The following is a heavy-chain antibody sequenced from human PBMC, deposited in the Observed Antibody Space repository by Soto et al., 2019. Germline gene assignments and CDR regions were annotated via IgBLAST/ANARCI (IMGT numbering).Heavy chain of an antibody. Sequence: ASVKVSCKGPGDTFTSHYTHWVRQDPVDGLGWMGVISPNGGRTGFAQKGPGRDTMPRDTSTSTVYMEMRGLTSEDTVVHYCARSSRGVYGIIIKGTNWFAPSGQVTLVTVSS. CDR2: ISPNGGRT. D-gene: IGHD3-10*01. V-gene: IGHV1-46*01. CDR3: ARSSRGVYGIIIKGTNWFAP. J-gene: IGHJ5*02. CDR1: GDTFTSHY.